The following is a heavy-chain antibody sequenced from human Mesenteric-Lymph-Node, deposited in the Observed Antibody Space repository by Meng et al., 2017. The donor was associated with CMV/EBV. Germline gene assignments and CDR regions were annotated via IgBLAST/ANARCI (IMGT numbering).Heavy chain of an antibody. CDR2: ISFDGDGR. D-gene: IGHD3-22*01. CDR3: AAHLYHYDGSGYYSDH. Sequence: GGSLRLSCTASGFLFSSFTMNWVRQAPGQGLEWVAGISFDGDGRYDADSVKGRFTISRDNSKNTLYLQMNSLRAEDTAVYYCAAHLYHYDGSGYYSDHWGQGTLVTVSS. J-gene: IGHJ4*02. V-gene: IGHV3-30-3*01. CDR1: GFLFSSFT.